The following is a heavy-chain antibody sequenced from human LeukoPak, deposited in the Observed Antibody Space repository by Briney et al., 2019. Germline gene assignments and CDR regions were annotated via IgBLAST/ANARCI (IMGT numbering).Heavy chain of an antibody. CDR1: GGSITSYY. V-gene: IGHV4-4*07. J-gene: IGHJ4*02. CDR3: ARDFWGTSIAARFFDS. Sequence: SETLSLTCTVSGGSITSYYWTYIRQPAGKGLEWIGRIHTSGSTNYNPSLKSRVTMSVDTSKNQFSLNLSSVTAADTAMYYCARDFWGTSIAARFFDSWGKETLVTVSS. CDR2: IHTSGST. D-gene: IGHD6-6*01.